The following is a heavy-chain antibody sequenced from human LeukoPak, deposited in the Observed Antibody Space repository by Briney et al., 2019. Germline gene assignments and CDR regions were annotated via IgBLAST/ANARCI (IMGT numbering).Heavy chain of an antibody. CDR1: GYTFSRYG. CDR3: ARQGYCSGGNCYPRLDDAFDI. D-gene: IGHD2-15*01. J-gene: IGHJ3*02. Sequence: ASVKVSCKASGYTFSRYGISWVRQAPGQGLEWMGWISAYNGNTDFAQRLQGRVTMTTDTSTNTAYMDLRSLRSDDTAVYYCARQGYCSGGNCYPRLDDAFDIWGQGTMVTVSS. CDR2: ISAYNGNT. V-gene: IGHV1-18*01.